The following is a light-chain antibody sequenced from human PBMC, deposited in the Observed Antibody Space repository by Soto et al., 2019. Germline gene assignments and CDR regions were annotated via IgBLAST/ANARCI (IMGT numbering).Light chain of an antibody. CDR1: SSDVGAYNY. CDR2: DVS. Sequence: QSALTQPRSVSGSPGQSVTISCTGTSSDVGAYNYVSWYQQHPGKAPKLMIYDVSKRPSGVPDRFSGSKSGNTASLTISGLQAEDEADYYCCSYAGSYNVVFGGGTQLTVL. CDR3: CSYAGSYNVV. J-gene: IGLJ2*01. V-gene: IGLV2-11*01.